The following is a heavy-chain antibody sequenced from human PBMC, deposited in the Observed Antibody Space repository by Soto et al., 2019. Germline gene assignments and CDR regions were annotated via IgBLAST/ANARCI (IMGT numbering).Heavy chain of an antibody. Sequence: SETLSLTCTVSGGSVSSGSYYWSWIRQPPGKGLEWIGFISYSGNTNYNSSLKSRVTISKDTSENQFSLKVSSVTAADTAVYYCARYTTGGTGFDNWGQGTLVTVSS. J-gene: IGHJ4*02. CDR1: GGSVSSGSYY. CDR3: ARYTTGGTGFDN. D-gene: IGHD1-1*01. V-gene: IGHV4-61*01. CDR2: ISYSGNT.